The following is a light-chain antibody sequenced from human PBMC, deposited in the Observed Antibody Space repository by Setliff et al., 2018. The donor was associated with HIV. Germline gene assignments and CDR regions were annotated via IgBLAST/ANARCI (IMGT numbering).Light chain of an antibody. CDR1: SGDVGGYNY. V-gene: IGLV2-14*01. Sequence: QSALTQPASVYGSPGQSITISCTGTSGDVGGYNYVSWYQQHPGKAPKFMIYDVSKRPSGVSNRFSGSKSGNTASLTISGLQAEDEADYYCSSYTSSSTYVFGTGTKV. J-gene: IGLJ1*01. CDR3: SSYTSSSTYV. CDR2: DVS.